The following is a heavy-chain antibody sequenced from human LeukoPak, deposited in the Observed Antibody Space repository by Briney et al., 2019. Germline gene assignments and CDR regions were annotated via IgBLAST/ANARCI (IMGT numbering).Heavy chain of an antibody. Sequence: GASVKVSCKASGYTFTSYGISWVRQAPGQGLEWMGWISAYNGNTNYAQKLQGRVTMTTDTSTSTAYMELRSLRSDDTAVYYCARRYCSSTSCYHNWFDPWGQGTLVTVSS. V-gene: IGHV1-18*01. CDR3: ARRYCSSTSCYHNWFDP. CDR1: GYTFTSYG. J-gene: IGHJ5*02. CDR2: ISAYNGNT. D-gene: IGHD2-2*01.